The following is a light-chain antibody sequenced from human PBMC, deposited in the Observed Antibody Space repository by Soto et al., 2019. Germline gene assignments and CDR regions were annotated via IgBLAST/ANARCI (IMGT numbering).Light chain of an antibody. V-gene: IGKV3-15*01. J-gene: IGKJ2*01. Sequence: EIVMTQSPATLSVSPGERATLSCRASQSVSSNLAWYQQKPCQAPRLLIYGASTRATGIPARFSGSGSGTAFTLPISSLQSEDFAVYYCQQYNNWPYTFGQGTKLEIK. CDR3: QQYNNWPYT. CDR2: GAS. CDR1: QSVSSN.